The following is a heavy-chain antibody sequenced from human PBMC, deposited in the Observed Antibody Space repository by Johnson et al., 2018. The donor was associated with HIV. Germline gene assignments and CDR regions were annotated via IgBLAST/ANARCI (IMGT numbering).Heavy chain of an antibody. CDR1: GFTVSSNY. CDR2: ISYDGSNK. CDR3: ARPAGDFWSGYYDAFEI. Sequence: VQLVESGGGLIQPGGSLRLSCAASGFTVSSNYMHWVRQAPGKGLEWVAVISYDGSNKYYADSVTGRFTISRDNSKNTLYLQMNSLRAEDTAVYYCARPAGDFWSGYYDAFEIWGQGTMVTVSS. V-gene: IGHV3-30-3*01. D-gene: IGHD3-3*01. J-gene: IGHJ3*02.